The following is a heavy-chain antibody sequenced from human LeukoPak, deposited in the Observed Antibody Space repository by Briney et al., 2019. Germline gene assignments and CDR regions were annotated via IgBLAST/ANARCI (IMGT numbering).Heavy chain of an antibody. CDR2: ISGSGGST. Sequence: GGSLRLSCAASGLTFSNYAMSWVRQAPGKGLEWVSAISGSGGSTYYADSVKGRFTISRDNSKNTLYLQMNSLSAEDTAVYYCAKDIVVVVAAPQYFDYWGQGTLVTVSS. D-gene: IGHD2-15*01. J-gene: IGHJ4*02. CDR3: AKDIVVVVAAPQYFDY. CDR1: GLTFSNYA. V-gene: IGHV3-23*01.